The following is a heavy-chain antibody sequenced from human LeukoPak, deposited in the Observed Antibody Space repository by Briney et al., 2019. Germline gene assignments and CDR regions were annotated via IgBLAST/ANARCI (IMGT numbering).Heavy chain of an antibody. CDR1: GYSFTSYW. J-gene: IGHJ5*02. CDR2: IYPGDSDT. CDR3: ARAGYCSSTSCYFMFGWFDP. Sequence: GESLKISCKGSGYSFTSYWIGWVRQMPGKGLEWMGIIYPGDSDTRYSPSFQGQVTISADKSISTAYLQWSSLKASDTAMYYCARAGYCSSTSCYFMFGWFDPWGQGTLVTVSS. V-gene: IGHV5-51*01. D-gene: IGHD2-2*03.